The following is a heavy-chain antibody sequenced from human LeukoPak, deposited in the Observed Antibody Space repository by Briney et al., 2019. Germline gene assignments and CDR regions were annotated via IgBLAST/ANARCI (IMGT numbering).Heavy chain of an antibody. CDR1: GFIFNTYV. Sequence: GGSLRLSCAASGFIFNTYVMHWVRQAPGKGLEGLAFIRYDGSNKNYADSVKGRFTISRDNSKNTLYLQMNSLRAEDTAVYYCANPPHYCSSTSCYSGPYFDYWGQGTLVTVSS. V-gene: IGHV3-30*02. CDR2: IRYDGSNK. J-gene: IGHJ4*02. D-gene: IGHD2-2*01. CDR3: ANPPHYCSSTSCYSGPYFDY.